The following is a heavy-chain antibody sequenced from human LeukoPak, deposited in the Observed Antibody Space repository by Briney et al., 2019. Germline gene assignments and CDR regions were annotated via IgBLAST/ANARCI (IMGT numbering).Heavy chain of an antibody. CDR1: GGSISSYY. D-gene: IGHD2/OR15-2a*01. CDR3: ARVDRFLDY. CDR2: LYYSDST. Sequence: SETLSLTCTVAGGSISSYYWSWIRQPPGKGLEWIGYLYYSDSTNHNPSLKSRVTISVDTSKHQFSLKLNSVTAADTAVYHCARVDRFLDYWGQATLVTVSS. V-gene: IGHV4-59*01. J-gene: IGHJ4*02.